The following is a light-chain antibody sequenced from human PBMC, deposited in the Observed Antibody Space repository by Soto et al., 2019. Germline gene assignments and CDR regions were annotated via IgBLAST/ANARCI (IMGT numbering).Light chain of an antibody. CDR2: SYK. CDR1: SSNIGTNT. J-gene: IGLJ3*02. CDR3: QSYDNSLSGPVV. Sequence: QSVLTQPPSASGTPGQRVTISCSGSSSNIGTNTVNWYQQFPGTAPKLLIYSYKQRPSGVPDRFSGSMSGSSASLAISGLQSEDEADYYCQSYDNSLSGPVVFGGGTKLTVL. V-gene: IGLV1-44*01.